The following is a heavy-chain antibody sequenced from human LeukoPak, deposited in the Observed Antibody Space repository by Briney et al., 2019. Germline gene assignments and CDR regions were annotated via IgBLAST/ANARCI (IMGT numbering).Heavy chain of an antibody. CDR2: LYIAGES. CDR1: GLSVADTY. J-gene: IGHJ6*03. D-gene: IGHD1-14*01. V-gene: IGHV3-53*01. CDR3: AAGFRSEFIYFYLHV. Sequence: PGGSLTLSCALSGLSVADTYVGWVRQAPGKGLEWVATLYIAGESYYADSVRGRFNISRDNSENTLYLQMTTVRDDDTAIYYCAAGFRSEFIYFYLHVWGKGTPVTVSS.